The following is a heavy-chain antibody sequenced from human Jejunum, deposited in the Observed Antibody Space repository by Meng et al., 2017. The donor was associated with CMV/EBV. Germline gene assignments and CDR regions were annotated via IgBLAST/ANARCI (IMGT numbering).Heavy chain of an antibody. V-gene: IGHV2-70*13. D-gene: IGHD3-22*01. CDR3: ARVRHDSSGYYPLFDF. J-gene: IGHJ4*02. CDR1: SLNDRGMG. CDR2: IDWGDDK. Sequence: SLNDRGMGVSWVRQSPGKALEWLAVIDWGDDKWYSTSLKTRLTISMDTSKNQVVLKMTNVDPVDTATYYCARVRHDSSGYYPLFDFWGQGTLVTVSS.